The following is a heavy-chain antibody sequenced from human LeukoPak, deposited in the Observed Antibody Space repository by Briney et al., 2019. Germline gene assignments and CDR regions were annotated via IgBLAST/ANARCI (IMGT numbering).Heavy chain of an antibody. CDR2: INTDGNSP. CDR3: ARVGSIAAAGTPDY. Sequence: GGSLRLSCAASGFTFSNYWMHWVRQAPGKGLVWVARINTDGNSPTYADSVKGRFTISRDNAKSTLYLQMNSLRDEDAAVYYCARVGSIAAAGTPDYWGQGTLVTVSS. D-gene: IGHD6-13*01. CDR1: GFTFSNYW. V-gene: IGHV3-74*01. J-gene: IGHJ4*02.